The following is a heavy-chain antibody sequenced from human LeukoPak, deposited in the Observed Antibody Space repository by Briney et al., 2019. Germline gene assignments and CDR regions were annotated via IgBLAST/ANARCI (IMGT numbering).Heavy chain of an antibody. D-gene: IGHD4-17*01. V-gene: IGHV3-73*01. CDR2: IRSKPNSYAT. Sequence: GGSLRLSCAASGFTFSGSAMHWVGQASGKGLEWVVSIRSKPNSYATAYAASVKGRLTISRDDSKNTAYLQMNSLKTEDTAVYYCTRGSTTVTTDFDYWGQGTLVTVSS. CDR1: GFTFSGSA. CDR3: TRGSTTVTTDFDY. J-gene: IGHJ4*02.